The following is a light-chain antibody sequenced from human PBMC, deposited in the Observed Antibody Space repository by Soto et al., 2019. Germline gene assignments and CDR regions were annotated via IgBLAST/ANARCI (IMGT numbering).Light chain of an antibody. CDR3: QQYNGYWT. J-gene: IGKJ1*01. CDR1: QSISDL. CDR2: EAS. V-gene: IGKV1-5*03. Sequence: DIQMTQSPSTLSASVGDRVTITCRASQSISDLLAWYQQKPGKAPKLLIYEASSLTSGVPSRFSGSGSGTEYTLTISSLQPDDVATYYCQQYNGYWTFGQGTKVEIK.